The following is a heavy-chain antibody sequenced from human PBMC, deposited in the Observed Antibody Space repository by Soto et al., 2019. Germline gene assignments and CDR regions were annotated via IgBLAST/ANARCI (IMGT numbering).Heavy chain of an antibody. CDR2: MNPNSGNT. V-gene: IGHV1-8*01. CDR1: GYTFASYD. J-gene: IGHJ6*02. D-gene: IGHD2-15*01. CDR3: ARDYWSGGSCYHSGRGYATDV. Sequence: ASVEVSCKASGYTFASYDINWVRQATGQGLEWMGWMNPNSGNTGYAQKFQGRVTMTRNTSISTAYMELSSLRSEDTAVYYCARDYWSGGSCYHSGRGYATDVWGQGTTVTVSS.